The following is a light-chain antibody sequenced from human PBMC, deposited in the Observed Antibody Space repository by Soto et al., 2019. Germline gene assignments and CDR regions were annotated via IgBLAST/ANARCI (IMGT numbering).Light chain of an antibody. J-gene: IGKJ1*01. Sequence: IELTPSPSSLSASVGDRVTITCGASQSISSYLNWYQQKPGKAPKLLIYAASSLQSGVPTRFSGSGSGTEVTLTISSLQPEDFAVYYSQLYNSRPRTFGQGTKVDI. CDR2: AAS. V-gene: IGKV1-39*02. CDR1: QSISSY. CDR3: QLYNSRPRT.